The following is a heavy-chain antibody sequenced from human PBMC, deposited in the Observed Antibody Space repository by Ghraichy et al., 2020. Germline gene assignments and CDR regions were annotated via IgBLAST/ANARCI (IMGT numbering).Heavy chain of an antibody. Sequence: LSLTCAASGFTFSSYSMNWVRQAPGKGLEWVSSMSSISSYIYYADSVKGRFTISRDNAKNSLYLQMNSLRAEDTAVYYCASLVYCSSSTCSPDYWGQGTLATVSS. CDR2: MSSISSYI. CDR1: GFTFSSYS. V-gene: IGHV3-21*01. J-gene: IGHJ4*02. CDR3: ASLVYCSSSTCSPDY. D-gene: IGHD2-2*01.